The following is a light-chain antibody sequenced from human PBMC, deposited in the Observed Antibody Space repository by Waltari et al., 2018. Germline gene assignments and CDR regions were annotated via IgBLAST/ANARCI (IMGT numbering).Light chain of an antibody. CDR2: AAS. CDR3: QQSFNVPYT. V-gene: IGKV1-39*01. CDR1: RRVSTN. Sequence: DIQMTQSPSSLSASVGDRVTITCRASRRVSTNLNWYQQKPGKGPRLLIYAASSLQGGVPPRFSGSVSGTDFTLTISSLQPEDFATYSCQQSFNVPYTFGQGTKLEL. J-gene: IGKJ2*01.